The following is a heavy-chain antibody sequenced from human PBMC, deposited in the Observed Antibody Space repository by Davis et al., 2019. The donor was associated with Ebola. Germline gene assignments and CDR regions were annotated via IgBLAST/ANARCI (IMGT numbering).Heavy chain of an antibody. J-gene: IGHJ4*02. V-gene: IGHV3-23*01. CDR2: IAGSGSST. CDR1: GFTFNSHA. Sequence: PGGSLRLSCAASGFTFNSHAMSWVRQAPGSGLEWVSAIAGSGSSTFYAHSVKGRFTITRDNAKNTVFLQMNSLRSEDTALYFCAKQSTFIAASGWCYFDVWGQGVLVTVSS. CDR3: AKQSTFIAASGWCYFDV. D-gene: IGHD6-13*01.